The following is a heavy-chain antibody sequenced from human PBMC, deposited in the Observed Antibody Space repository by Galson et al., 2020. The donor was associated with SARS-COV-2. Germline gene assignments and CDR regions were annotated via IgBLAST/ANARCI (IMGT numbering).Heavy chain of an antibody. CDR3: AFSGGDCSSTNCYFDFDY. Sequence: GGSLRLSCAASGFIFSSYVMSWVRQAPGKGLEWVSAISSSGGSTYDADSVKGRFTISRDNSKNTLYLQMNSLRAEDTAVYYCAFSGGDCSSTNCYFDFDYWGQGTLVTVSS. V-gene: IGHV3-23*01. CDR2: ISSSGGST. CDR1: GFIFSSYV. D-gene: IGHD2-2*01. J-gene: IGHJ4*02.